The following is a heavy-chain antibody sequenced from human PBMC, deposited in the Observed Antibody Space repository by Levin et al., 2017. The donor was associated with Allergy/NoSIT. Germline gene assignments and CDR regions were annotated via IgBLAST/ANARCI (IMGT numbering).Heavy chain of an antibody. Sequence: ASVKVSCKASGGTFSSYAISWVRQAPGQGLEWMGGIIPIFGTANYAQKFQGRVTITADESTSTAYMELSSLRSEDTAVYYCARVRGQLAENDYYYYYYMDVWGKGTTVTVSS. CDR3: ARVRGQLAENDYYYYYYMDV. J-gene: IGHJ6*03. V-gene: IGHV1-69*13. D-gene: IGHD6-6*01. CDR2: IIPIFGTA. CDR1: GGTFSSYA.